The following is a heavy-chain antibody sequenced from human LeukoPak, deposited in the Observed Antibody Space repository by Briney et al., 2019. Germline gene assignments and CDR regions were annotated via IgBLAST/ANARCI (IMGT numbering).Heavy chain of an antibody. CDR1: RFTFSTYA. V-gene: IGHV3-23*01. D-gene: IGHD1-14*01. CDR2: ISANGADK. J-gene: IGHJ4*02. CDR3: ANYRKPQGLDY. Sequence: GGSLRLSCAVSRFTFSTYAMSWVRQAPGQGLQWVSAISANGADKYYADYVKGRFTISRDSSKNTLFLQMTSLGVEDTAVYFCANYRKPQGLDYWGQGTLVTVSS.